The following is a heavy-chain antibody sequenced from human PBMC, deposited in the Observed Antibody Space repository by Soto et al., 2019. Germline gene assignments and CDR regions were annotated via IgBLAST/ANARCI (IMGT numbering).Heavy chain of an antibody. V-gene: IGHV2-5*02. CDR1: GFSLSTSGVG. CDR3: AHTRRQQLVLSGDYYYYRMDV. J-gene: IGHJ6*02. CDR2: IYWDDDK. D-gene: IGHD6-13*01. Sequence: QITLKESGPTLVKPTQTLTLTCTFSGFSLSTSGVGVGWIRQPPGKALEWLALIYWDDDKRYSPSLKCRLTITKDNSKNQVVLTITNMDPVDTATYCCAHTRRQQLVLSGDYYYYRMDVWGQGTTVTVSS.